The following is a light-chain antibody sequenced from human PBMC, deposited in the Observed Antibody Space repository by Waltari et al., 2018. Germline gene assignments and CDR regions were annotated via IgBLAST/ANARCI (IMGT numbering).Light chain of an antibody. CDR2: YDT. V-gene: IGLV3-21*01. CDR1: NIGVKN. J-gene: IGLJ1*01. Sequence: SYYVTQPRSVSVSPGQTARITCGGNNIGVKNVHWYQQRPAQAPLLVIYYDTDRPSGIPELFSSSNSGNTATLTISGVEAGDEADYFCQVWDSDSDHPYIFGAGTRLIVL. CDR3: QVWDSDSDHPYI.